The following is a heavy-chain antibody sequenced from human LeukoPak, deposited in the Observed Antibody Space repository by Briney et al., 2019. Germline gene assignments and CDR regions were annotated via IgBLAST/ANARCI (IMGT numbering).Heavy chain of an antibody. J-gene: IGHJ4*02. CDR3: AKGGGRQQLVPPHFGY. Sequence: PGGSLRLSCAASGFTFSSYAMSWVRQAPGKGLEWVSAISGSGGSTYYADSVKGRFTISRDNSKNTLYLQMNSLRAEDTAVYYCAKGGGRQQLVPPHFGYWGQGTLVTVSS. CDR2: ISGSGGST. CDR1: GFTFSSYA. D-gene: IGHD6-13*01. V-gene: IGHV3-23*01.